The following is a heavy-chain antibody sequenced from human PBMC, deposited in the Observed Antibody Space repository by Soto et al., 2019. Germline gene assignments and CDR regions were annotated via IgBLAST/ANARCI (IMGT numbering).Heavy chain of an antibody. CDR1: GFTFSSYA. D-gene: IGHD6-19*01. Sequence: LRLSCAASGFTFSSYAMSWVRQAPGKGLEWVSAISGSGGSTYYADSVKGRFTISRDNSKNTLYLQMNSLRAEDTAVYYCAKGIAVASYGMDVWGQGTTVTVSS. CDR3: AKGIAVASYGMDV. J-gene: IGHJ6*02. V-gene: IGHV3-23*01. CDR2: ISGSGGST.